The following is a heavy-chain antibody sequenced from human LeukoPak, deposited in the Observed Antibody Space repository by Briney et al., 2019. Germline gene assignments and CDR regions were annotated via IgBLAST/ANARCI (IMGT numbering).Heavy chain of an antibody. Sequence: GGSLRLSCAASGNYWMHWVRQAPGKGLVWVSHINSDGSWTSYADSVQGRFTISRDNSKNSLYLQMNSLRAEDTALYYCARRVQYYFDYWGQGTLVTVSS. CDR2: INSDGSWT. J-gene: IGHJ4*02. CDR1: GNYW. CDR3: ARRVQYYFDY. V-gene: IGHV3-74*01.